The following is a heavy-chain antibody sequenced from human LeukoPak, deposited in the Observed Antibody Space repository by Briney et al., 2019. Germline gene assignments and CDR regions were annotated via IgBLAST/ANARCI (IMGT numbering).Heavy chain of an antibody. J-gene: IGHJ4*02. CDR3: ARGIDGYSYGYYGY. D-gene: IGHD5-18*01. Sequence: SETLSLTCAVYGGSFSGYYWSWIRQPPGKGLEWIGEINHSGSTNYNPSLKSRVTISVDTSKNQFSLKLSSVTAGDTAVYYCARGIDGYSYGYYGYWGQGTLVTVSS. CDR2: INHSGST. CDR1: GGSFSGYY. V-gene: IGHV4-34*01.